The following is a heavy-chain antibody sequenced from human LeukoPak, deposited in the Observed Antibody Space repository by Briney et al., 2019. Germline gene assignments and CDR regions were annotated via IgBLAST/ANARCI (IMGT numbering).Heavy chain of an antibody. V-gene: IGHV5-51*01. CDR1: GYSFTSYW. D-gene: IGHD2-2*01. CDR2: IYPGNSDV. Sequence: GESLQISCQGSGYSFTSYWIAWVRQLPGKGLEWMGVIYPGNSDVTYSPSFQGQVTISVDKSISTAYLQWSSLKASDTAIYYCARHLSSITSCPNYWGQGTLVTVSS. J-gene: IGHJ4*02. CDR3: ARHLSSITSCPNY.